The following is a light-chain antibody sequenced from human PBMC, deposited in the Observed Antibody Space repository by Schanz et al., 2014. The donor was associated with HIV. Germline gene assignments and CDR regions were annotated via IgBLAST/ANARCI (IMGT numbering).Light chain of an antibody. CDR3: QLYGSSPLFT. CDR2: GVS. J-gene: IGKJ3*01. Sequence: DIVLTQFPGTLSLSPGEAATLSCRASQTVSNTFLAWYQQKPGQAPRLLIYGVSSRAAGIPDRFSGSGSGTDFTLTINRLEPEDFAVYFCQLYGSSPLFTFGPGTKVEI. CDR1: QTVSNTF. V-gene: IGKV3-20*01.